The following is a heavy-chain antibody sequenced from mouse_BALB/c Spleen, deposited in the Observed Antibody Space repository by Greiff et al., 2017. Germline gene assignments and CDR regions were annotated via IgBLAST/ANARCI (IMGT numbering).Heavy chain of an antibody. V-gene: IGHV5-6-3*01. CDR1: GFTFSSYG. CDR3: ARDQGYGSSYWFAT. CDR2: INSNGGST. J-gene: IGHJ3*01. D-gene: IGHD1-1*01. Sequence: EVQGVESGGGLVQPGGSLKLSCAASGFTFSSYGMSWVRQTPDKRLELVATINSNGGSTYYPDSVKGRFTISRDNAKNTLYLQMSSLKSEDTAMYYCARDQGYGSSYWFATGAKGLWSLSLQ.